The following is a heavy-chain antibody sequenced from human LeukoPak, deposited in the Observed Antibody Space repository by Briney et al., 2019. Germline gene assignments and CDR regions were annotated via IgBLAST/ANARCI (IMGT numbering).Heavy chain of an antibody. CDR3: AKVAAAGTPYYFDY. Sequence: PGGSLRLSCAASGFTFSDYYMSWIRQAPGKGLEWVSYISSSGSTIYYADSVKGRFTISRDNAKNSLYLQMNSLRAEDTAVYYCAKVAAAGTPYYFDYWGQGTLVTVSS. V-gene: IGHV3-11*01. CDR1: GFTFSDYY. D-gene: IGHD6-13*01. CDR2: ISSSGSTI. J-gene: IGHJ4*02.